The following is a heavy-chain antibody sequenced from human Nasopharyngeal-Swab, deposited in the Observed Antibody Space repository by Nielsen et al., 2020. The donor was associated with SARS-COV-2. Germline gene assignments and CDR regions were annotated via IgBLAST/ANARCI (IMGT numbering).Heavy chain of an antibody. D-gene: IGHD2-15*01. Sequence: GVSLRLSCAASGFTFDDYAMHWVRLAPGKGLEWVSGISWNSGSTGYADSVKGRFTISRDNAKNSLYLQMNSLRAEDTALYYCAKGAGDSLVEAIDIWGQGTMVTVSS. CDR2: ISWNSGST. CDR1: GFTFDDYA. J-gene: IGHJ3*02. V-gene: IGHV3-9*01. CDR3: AKGAGDSLVEAIDI.